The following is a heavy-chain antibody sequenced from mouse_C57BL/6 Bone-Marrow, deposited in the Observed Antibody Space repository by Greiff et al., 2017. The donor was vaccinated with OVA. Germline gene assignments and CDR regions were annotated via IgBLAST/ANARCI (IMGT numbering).Heavy chain of an antibody. D-gene: IGHD3-2*02. CDR1: GYTFTSYW. CDR3: ASQTAQATN. CDR2: IDPSDSYT. J-gene: IGHJ3*01. Sequence: QVQLQQSGAELVKPGASVKLSCKASGYTFTSYWMQWVKQRPGQGLEWIGEIDPSDSYTNYNQKFKGKATLTVDTSSSTAYMQLSSLTSEDSAVYYCASQTAQATNWGQGTLVTVSA. V-gene: IGHV1-50*01.